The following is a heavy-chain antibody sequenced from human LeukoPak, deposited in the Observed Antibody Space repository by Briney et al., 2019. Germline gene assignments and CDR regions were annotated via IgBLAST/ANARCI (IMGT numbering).Heavy chain of an antibody. J-gene: IGHJ5*02. CDR1: GGSISSSTYY. CDR3: ARVPPNYYGSGSSSRFDP. V-gene: IGHV4-39*01. D-gene: IGHD3-10*01. Sequence: SETLSLTCTVSGGSISSSTYYWGWIRQPPGKGLEWIGNIYYSGNAYHNPSLKSRVTISVDTSKNQFSLRLSSVTAADTAVYYCARVPPNYYGSGSSSRFDPWGQGTLVTVSS. CDR2: IYYSGNA.